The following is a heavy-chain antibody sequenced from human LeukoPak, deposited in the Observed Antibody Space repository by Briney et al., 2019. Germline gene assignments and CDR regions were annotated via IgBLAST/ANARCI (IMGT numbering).Heavy chain of an antibody. J-gene: IGHJ3*02. V-gene: IGHV3-30*18. CDR1: GFTFSSYG. D-gene: IGHD6-13*01. CDR3: AKDPSIAAAYWGAFDI. CDR2: ISYDGSNK. Sequence: GGSLRLSCAASGFTFSSYGMHWVRQAPGKGLEWVAVISYDGSNKYYADSVKGRFTISRGNSKNTLYLQMNSLRAEDTAVYYCAKDPSIAAAYWGAFDIWGQGTMVTVSS.